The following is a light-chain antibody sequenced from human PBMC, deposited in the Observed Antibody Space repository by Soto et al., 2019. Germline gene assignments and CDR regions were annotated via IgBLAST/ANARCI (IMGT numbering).Light chain of an antibody. Sequence: QSALTQPASVSESLGQSITNSCTGTSSDVGGYNYVSWYQHHPGKAPKLIIYDVTNRPSGVSNPFSGSKSGNTASLTISGLQPEDEADYYCSSYTTSNTRQIVFGTGTKVTVL. CDR1: SSDVGGYNY. V-gene: IGLV2-14*03. CDR3: SSYTTSNTRQIV. CDR2: DVT. J-gene: IGLJ1*01.